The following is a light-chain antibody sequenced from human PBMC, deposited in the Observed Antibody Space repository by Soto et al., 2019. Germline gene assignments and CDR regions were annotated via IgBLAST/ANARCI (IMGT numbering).Light chain of an antibody. Sequence: EIVMTKSPATLSVSPGERATLSCRASQSVSSRLAWYQHKPGQAPRLLIYDASTRATGIPARFSGSGSGTEFTLTISSLQSEDFALYYCQQYNNWLITFGQGTRLEIK. CDR3: QQYNNWLIT. V-gene: IGKV3-15*01. CDR2: DAS. J-gene: IGKJ5*01. CDR1: QSVSSR.